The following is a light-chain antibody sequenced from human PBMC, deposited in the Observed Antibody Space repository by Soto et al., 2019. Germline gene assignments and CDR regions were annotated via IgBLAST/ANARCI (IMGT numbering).Light chain of an antibody. CDR2: GAS. V-gene: IGKV3-20*01. CDR3: QQYGSSSFT. Sequence: EIVLTQFPGTLSLSPGERATLSCRASQSISSSYLAWYQQKPGQAPRLLIYGASYRATGIPDRFSGSGSGTDFTLTISRLEPEDFAVYYCQQYGSSSFTFGPGTKVDIK. J-gene: IGKJ3*01. CDR1: QSISSSY.